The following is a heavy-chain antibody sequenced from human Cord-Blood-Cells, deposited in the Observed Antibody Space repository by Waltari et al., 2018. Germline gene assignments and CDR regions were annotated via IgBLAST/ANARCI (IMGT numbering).Heavy chain of an antibody. CDR1: GGSFSGYY. J-gene: IGHJ3*02. CDR3: ARQHAFDI. Sequence: QVQLQQWGAGLLKPSETLSLTCAVYGGSFSGYYWSWIRQPPGKGLEWIGEINQSGRTNCTPSLKRRFTISVGTSKNQFSLKLSSVTAADTAVYYCARQHAFDIWGQGTMVTVSS. V-gene: IGHV4-34*01. CDR2: INQSGRT.